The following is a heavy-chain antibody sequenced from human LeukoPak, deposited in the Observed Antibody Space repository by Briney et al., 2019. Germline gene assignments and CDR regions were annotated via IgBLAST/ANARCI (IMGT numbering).Heavy chain of an antibody. CDR3: ARVITMVRGAGAFDI. CDR2: IYYSGST. D-gene: IGHD3-10*01. CDR1: GGSISSYY. V-gene: IGHV4-59*01. Sequence: SETLSLTCSVSGGSISSYYWIWIRQPPGKGLEWIGYIYYSGSTNYNPSLKSRVTISVDTSKKQFSLKLSSVTAADTAVYYCARVITMVRGAGAFDIWGQGTMVTVSS. J-gene: IGHJ3*02.